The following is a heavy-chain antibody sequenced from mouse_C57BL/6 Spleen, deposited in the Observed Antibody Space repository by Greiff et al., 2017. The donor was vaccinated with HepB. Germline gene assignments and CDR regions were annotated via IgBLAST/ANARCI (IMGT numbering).Heavy chain of an antibody. CDR1: GYTFTSYW. Sequence: QVQLQQSGAELVKPGASVKMSCKASGYTFTSYWITWVKQRPGQGLEWIGDIYPGSGSTNYNEKFKSKATLTVDTSSSTAYMQLSSLTSEDSAVYYCASRGGSSGYVDYWGQGTTLTVSS. V-gene: IGHV1-55*01. CDR2: IYPGSGST. D-gene: IGHD3-2*02. CDR3: ASRGGSSGYVDY. J-gene: IGHJ2*01.